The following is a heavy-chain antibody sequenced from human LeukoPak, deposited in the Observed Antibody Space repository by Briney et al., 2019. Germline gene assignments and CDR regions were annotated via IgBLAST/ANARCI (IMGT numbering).Heavy chain of an antibody. CDR2: VRSDGGIK. CDR1: GFTFSNYG. J-gene: IGHJ4*02. CDR3: AKDLPAAYFDY. D-gene: IGHD2-2*01. V-gene: IGHV3-30*02. Sequence: PGGSLRLSCAASGFTFSNYGMHWVRQAPGKGLEWVAFVRSDGGIKYYADSVKGRFTTSRDNSRTTVYLQMNSLRAEDTAVYHCAKDLPAAYFDYWGQGTLVTVSS.